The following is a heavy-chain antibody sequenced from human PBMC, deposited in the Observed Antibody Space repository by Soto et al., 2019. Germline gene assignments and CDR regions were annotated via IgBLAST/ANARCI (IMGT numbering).Heavy chain of an antibody. CDR1: GFTFSSYW. Sequence: EVQLVESGGGLVKPGGSVRLSCAASGFTFSSYWMHWVRQAPGKGLMWVSHIHNDGSTTRYADSVKGRFTISRDNAKNTLYLQMSSLRVEDTAVYSCARDNWNSYWGQGTLVTVSS. V-gene: IGHV3-74*01. D-gene: IGHD1-7*01. J-gene: IGHJ4*01. CDR3: ARDNWNSY. CDR2: IHNDGSTT.